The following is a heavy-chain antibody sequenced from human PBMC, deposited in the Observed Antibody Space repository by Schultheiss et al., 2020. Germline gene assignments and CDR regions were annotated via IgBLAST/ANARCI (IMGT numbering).Heavy chain of an antibody. D-gene: IGHD4-11*01. V-gene: IGHV1-46*03. J-gene: IGHJ6*02. CDR2: INPSGGST. Sequence: ASVKVSCKASGYTFTSYDINWVRQATGQGLEWMGIINPSGGSTSYAQKFQGRVTMTRDTSTSTVYMELSSLRSEDTAVYYCASSFTVTTHYYYGMDVWGQGTTVNVSS. CDR1: GYTFTSYD. CDR3: ASSFTVTTHYYYGMDV.